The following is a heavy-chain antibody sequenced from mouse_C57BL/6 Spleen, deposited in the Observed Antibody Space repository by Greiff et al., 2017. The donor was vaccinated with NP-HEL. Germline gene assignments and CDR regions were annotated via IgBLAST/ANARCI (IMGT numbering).Heavy chain of an antibody. Sequence: QVQLKESGPGLVQPSQSLSITCTVSGFSLTSYGVHWVRQSPGKGLEWLGVIWSGGSTDYNAAFISRLSISKDNSKSQVFFKMNSLQADDTAIYYGARNHYGNSAWFAYWGQGTLVTVSA. CDR1: GFSLTSYG. V-gene: IGHV2-2*01. J-gene: IGHJ3*01. D-gene: IGHD2-1*01. CDR2: IWSGGST. CDR3: ARNHYGNSAWFAY.